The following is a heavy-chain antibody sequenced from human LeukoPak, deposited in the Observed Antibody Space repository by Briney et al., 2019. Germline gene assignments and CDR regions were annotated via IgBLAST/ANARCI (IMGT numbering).Heavy chain of an antibody. J-gene: IGHJ4*02. CDR3: ASGSYYFDY. V-gene: IGHV4-59*08. CDR2: MYYSGNT. Sequence: SETLSLTCTVSGGSISSYYWSWIRQPTGKGLEWIGYMYYSGNTNYNPSLQSRVTISVDTSKNQFSLKLSSVTAADTAVYYCASGSYYFDYWGQGTLVTVSS. D-gene: IGHD1-26*01. CDR1: GGSISSYY.